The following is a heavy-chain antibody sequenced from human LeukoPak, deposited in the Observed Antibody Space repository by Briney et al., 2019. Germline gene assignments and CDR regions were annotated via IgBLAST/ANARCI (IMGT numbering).Heavy chain of an antibody. D-gene: IGHD3-10*01. Sequence: ASVTVSFTASVYTFTSYDINWVGQAPGQGREWMGWMNPTSGHTGYVQKFQGRITMTRDTSVSTAYMELNSLTSEDTAVYYCARSPVGVRKRHDLWGQGTLVIVSS. V-gene: IGHV1-8*01. CDR3: ARSPVGVRKRHDL. J-gene: IGHJ5*02. CDR2: MNPTSGHT. CDR1: VYTFTSYD.